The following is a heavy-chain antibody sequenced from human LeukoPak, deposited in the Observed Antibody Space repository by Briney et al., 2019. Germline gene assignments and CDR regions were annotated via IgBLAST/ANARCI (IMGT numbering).Heavy chain of an antibody. V-gene: IGHV3-30*02. CDR3: AKREAVAAMSDFDY. CDR1: GFIVNNYY. J-gene: IGHJ4*02. CDR2: IQHGGGNQ. D-gene: IGHD6-19*01. Sequence: GGALRLSCAASGFIVNNYYMHWVRQAPAKGLEGVASIQHGGGNQYYVDSVKGRFTISRDNSKNTVYLQMNSLRTEDTAVYYCAKREAVAAMSDFDYWGQGTLVTVSS.